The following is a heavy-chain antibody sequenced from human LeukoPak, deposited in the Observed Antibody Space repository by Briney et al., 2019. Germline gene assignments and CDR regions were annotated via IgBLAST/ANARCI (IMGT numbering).Heavy chain of an antibody. D-gene: IGHD5-24*01. CDR1: GFTFSSYW. J-gene: IGHJ4*02. CDR3: AREMATITSAFDY. Sequence: GGSLRLSCAASGFTFSSYWMSWVRQAPGKGLEWVANIKQDGSEKYYVDSVKGRFTIPRDNAKNSLYLQMNSLRAEDTAVYYCAREMATITSAFDYWGQGTLVTVSS. V-gene: IGHV3-7*01. CDR2: IKQDGSEK.